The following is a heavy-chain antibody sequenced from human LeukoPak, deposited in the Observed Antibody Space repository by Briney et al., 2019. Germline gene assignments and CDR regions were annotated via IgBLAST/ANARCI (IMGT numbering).Heavy chain of an antibody. CDR1: GFTVSSNY. V-gene: IGHV3-23*01. CDR3: AKGNRRMVIVVVTAFDI. CDR2: ISGSGGST. D-gene: IGHD3-22*01. Sequence: GGSLRLSCAASGFTVSSNYMSWVRQAPGKGLEWVSAISGSGGSTYYADSVKGRFTISRDNSKNTLYLQMNSLRAEDTAVYYCAKGNRRMVIVVVTAFDIWGQGTMVTVSS. J-gene: IGHJ3*02.